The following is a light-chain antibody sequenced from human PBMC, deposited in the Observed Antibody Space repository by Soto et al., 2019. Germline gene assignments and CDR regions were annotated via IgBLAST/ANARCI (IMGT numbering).Light chain of an antibody. CDR3: SSYTSSTALV. Sequence: QSALTQPASVSGSPGQSITISCTGTSSDVGGYNYVSWYQQHPGKAPKLMIYEVSNRPSGVSTRFSGSKSGNTASLTISGLQAEDAADYYCSSYTSSTALVFGAGTKVT. V-gene: IGLV2-14*01. CDR1: SSDVGGYNY. CDR2: EVS. J-gene: IGLJ1*01.